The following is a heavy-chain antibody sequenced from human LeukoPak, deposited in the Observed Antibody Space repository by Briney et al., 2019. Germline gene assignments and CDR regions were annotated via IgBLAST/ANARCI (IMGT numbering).Heavy chain of an antibody. CDR1: GGSISSSSYY. CDR3: ARIMTTVAFLFDY. D-gene: IGHD4-23*01. Sequence: SETLSLTCTVSGGSISSSSYYWGWIRQPPGKGLEWIGNTYYGGDTYYNPSLKSRVTISLDTSKNQFSLKLNSVTAADTAVYYCARIMTTVAFLFDYWGQGTLVTVSS. V-gene: IGHV4-39*07. J-gene: IGHJ4*02. CDR2: TYYGGDT.